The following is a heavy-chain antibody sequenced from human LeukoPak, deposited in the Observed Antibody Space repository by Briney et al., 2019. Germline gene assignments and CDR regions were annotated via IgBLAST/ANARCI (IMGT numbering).Heavy chain of an antibody. D-gene: IGHD6-19*01. CDR1: GYTFTSFA. Sequence: ASVKVSCKASGYTFTSFALGWVRQAPGHGLEWMGWINPNSGGTNYAQKFQGRVTMTRDTSISTAYMELSRLRSDDTAVYYCARDGGSGWHEPDYWGQGTLVTVSS. V-gene: IGHV1-2*02. J-gene: IGHJ4*02. CDR2: INPNSGGT. CDR3: ARDGGSGWHEPDY.